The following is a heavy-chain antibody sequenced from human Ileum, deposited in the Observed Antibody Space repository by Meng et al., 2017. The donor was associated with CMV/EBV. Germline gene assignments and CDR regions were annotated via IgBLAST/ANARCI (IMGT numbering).Heavy chain of an antibody. J-gene: IGHJ6*02. CDR1: GFSLSNFN. V-gene: IGHV3-48*04. CDR2: ISNTSGTI. D-gene: IGHD3-3*01. Sequence: GGSLRLSCAASGFSLSNFNMNWVRQVPGKGLEWVSYISNTSGTIHYADSVKGRFTISRDNAKNSLYLQMNTLRAEDTAVYYCASLYYDFWRGYYRGDFGMDVWGQGTTVTVSS. CDR3: ASLYYDFWRGYYRGDFGMDV.